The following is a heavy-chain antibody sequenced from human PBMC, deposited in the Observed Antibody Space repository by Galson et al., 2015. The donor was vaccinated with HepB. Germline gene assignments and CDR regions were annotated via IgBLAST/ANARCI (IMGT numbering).Heavy chain of an antibody. CDR3: AKETSGIAVVSAVVPGY. CDR1: GFTFRSYA. J-gene: IGHJ4*02. V-gene: IGHV3-23*01. D-gene: IGHD6-19*01. Sequence: SLRLSCAASGFTFRSYAMNWVRQTPGKGLEWIAAITASGRDSYYADSVKGRFTISRDNSRNTLYLQVSSLRAEDTAVYYCAKETSGIAVVSAVVPGYWGQGTLVTVSS. CDR2: ITASGRDS.